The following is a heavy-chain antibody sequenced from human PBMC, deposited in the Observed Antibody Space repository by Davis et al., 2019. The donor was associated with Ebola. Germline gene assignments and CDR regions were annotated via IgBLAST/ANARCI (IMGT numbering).Heavy chain of an antibody. J-gene: IGHJ2*01. V-gene: IGHV4-59*01. CDR3: ARMDTSYWYWFFDV. D-gene: IGHD6-19*01. CDR1: GGSIDNYY. Sequence: PSETLSLTCTVSGGSIDNYYWTWIRQPPGKGLEWIGNVFYSGYANYNPSLKSRVTISVDTSKNQFSLNLLSATAADTAVYYCARMDTSYWYWFFDVWGRGSLVSVSS. CDR2: VFYSGYA.